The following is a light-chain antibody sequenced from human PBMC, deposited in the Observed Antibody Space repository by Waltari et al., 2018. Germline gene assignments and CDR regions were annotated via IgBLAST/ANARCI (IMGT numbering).Light chain of an antibody. CDR3: GTWDITLSAWV. Sequence: QSVLTQPPSVSAAPGQQVTIPCPGSSSNLGTHYVPWYQQLPGTAPKLLIYDNNKRPSEIPDRFSGSKSGTSATLGITGLQTGDEADYYCGTWDITLSAWVFGGGTKLTVL. CDR2: DNN. J-gene: IGLJ3*02. V-gene: IGLV1-51*01. CDR1: SSNLGTHY.